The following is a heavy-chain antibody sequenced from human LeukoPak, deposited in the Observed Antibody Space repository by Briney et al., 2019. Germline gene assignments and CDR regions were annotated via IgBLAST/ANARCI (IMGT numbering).Heavy chain of an antibody. Sequence: GGSLRLSCAASGFTFSSYAMSWVRQAPGKGLEWVSVIYSGGSTYYADSVKGRFTISRDNAKNTLYLQMNSLRAEDTAVYYCARAYTAFDYWGQGTLVTVSS. CDR2: IYSGGST. D-gene: IGHD2-2*02. J-gene: IGHJ4*02. CDR1: GFTFSSYA. CDR3: ARAYTAFDY. V-gene: IGHV3-66*01.